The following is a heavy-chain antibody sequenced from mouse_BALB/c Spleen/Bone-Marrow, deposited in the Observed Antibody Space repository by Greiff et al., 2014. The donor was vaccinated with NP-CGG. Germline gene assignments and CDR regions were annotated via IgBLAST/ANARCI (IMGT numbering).Heavy chain of an antibody. J-gene: IGHJ2*01. CDR3: ARGWLLRRYFDY. V-gene: IGHV1-18*01. Sequence: VQLQQSGPDLVKPGASVKISCKTSGYTFTEYTMHWVKQSHVKSLEWIGGINPNNGGTSYSQKFKGKATWTVDKSPSTAHMELRSLTSEDSAVYYCARGWLLRRYFDYWGQGTTLTVSS. CDR1: GYTFTEYT. D-gene: IGHD2-3*01. CDR2: INPNNGGT.